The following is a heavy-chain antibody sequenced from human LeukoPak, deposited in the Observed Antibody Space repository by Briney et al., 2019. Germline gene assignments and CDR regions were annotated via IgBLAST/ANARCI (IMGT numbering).Heavy chain of an antibody. J-gene: IGHJ4*02. Sequence: EALKISCKGSGYSFTSYWIGWVRQMPGKGLEWMGIIYPGDSDTRYSPSFQGQVTISADKSISTAYLQWSGLRASDTAMYYCARQERQWLDYIDHWGQGTLVTVSS. D-gene: IGHD6-19*01. CDR1: GYSFTSYW. CDR3: ARQERQWLDYIDH. V-gene: IGHV5-51*01. CDR2: IYPGDSDT.